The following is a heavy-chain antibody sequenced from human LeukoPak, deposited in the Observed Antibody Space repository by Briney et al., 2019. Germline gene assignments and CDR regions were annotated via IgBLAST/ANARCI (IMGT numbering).Heavy chain of an antibody. CDR3: ARRVVATPGAFDI. V-gene: IGHV5-51*01. Sequence: GESLKISCKGSGYSFTNYWIGWVRQMPGKGLEWMGIIYPGDSDTRYSPSFQGQVTISADKSISTAYLQWSSLKASGTAMYYYARRVVATPGAFDIWGQGTMVTVSS. J-gene: IGHJ3*02. D-gene: IGHD2-15*01. CDR1: GYSFTNYW. CDR2: IYPGDSDT.